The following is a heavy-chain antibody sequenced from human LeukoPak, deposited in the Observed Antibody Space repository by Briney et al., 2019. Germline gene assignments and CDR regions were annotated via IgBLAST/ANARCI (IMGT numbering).Heavy chain of an antibody. CDR3: ARSKAHLSTSWYGTWFDP. J-gene: IGHJ5*02. CDR2: ISGYNGNT. CDR1: GYTFSSYG. Sequence: ASVKVSCKASGYTFSSYGISWVRQAPGQGLEWMGWISGYNGNTNYAQKLQGRVTMTTDTSTTTAHMELRSLTSDDTAVYYCARSKAHLSTSWYGTWFDPWGQGTLVTVSS. D-gene: IGHD2-2*01. V-gene: IGHV1-18*01.